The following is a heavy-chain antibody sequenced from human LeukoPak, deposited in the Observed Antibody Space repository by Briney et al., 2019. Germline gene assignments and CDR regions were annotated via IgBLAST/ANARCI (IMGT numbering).Heavy chain of an antibody. J-gene: IGHJ4*02. Sequence: SETLSPTCGVSGGSITSTNYWTWVRQPPGKGLEWIGGVNLQGSTNYNPSLMGRVAISVDMSENHISLQLTSVTAADTAVYYCAREGGPYRPLDYSGQGTLVTVSS. CDR1: GGSITSTNY. V-gene: IGHV4-4*02. CDR2: VNLQGST. CDR3: AREGGPYRPLDY.